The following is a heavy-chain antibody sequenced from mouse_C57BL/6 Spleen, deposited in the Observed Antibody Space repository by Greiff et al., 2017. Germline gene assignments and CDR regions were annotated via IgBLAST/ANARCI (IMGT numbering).Heavy chain of an antibody. CDR1: GYTFTSYW. CDR3: TRDGNYSYAMDY. J-gene: IGHJ4*01. V-gene: IGHV1-5*01. D-gene: IGHD2-1*01. CDR2: IYPGNSDT. Sequence: EVQLQQSGTVLARPGASVKMSCKTSGYTFTSYWMHWVNQRPGQGLEWIGAIYPGNSDTSYNQKFKGKAKLTAVTSASTAYMELSSLTNEDSAVYYCTRDGNYSYAMDYWGQGTSVTVSS.